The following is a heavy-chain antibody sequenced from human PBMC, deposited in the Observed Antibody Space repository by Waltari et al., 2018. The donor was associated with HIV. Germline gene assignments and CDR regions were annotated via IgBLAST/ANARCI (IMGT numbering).Heavy chain of an antibody. Sequence: QVQLEESGPGLVKPSQTLSLTCPFPGGFIYDRNFWWGWIRQPAGKAPEWIGSAYATGPNKSDPSVRGRSSIPVHTSKRPISRRVTSVTAAYTAVYYCSGETLFMVRRGSPFSVFNGVDVRGRGTTVT. V-gene: IGHV4-61*02. CDR3: SGETLFMVRRGSPFSVFNGVDV. J-gene: IGHJ6*02. CDR2: AYATGPN. CDR1: GGFIYDRNFW. D-gene: IGHD3-10*01.